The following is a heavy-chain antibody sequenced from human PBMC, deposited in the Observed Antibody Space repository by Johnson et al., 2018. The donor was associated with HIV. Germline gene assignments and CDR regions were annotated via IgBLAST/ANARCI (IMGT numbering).Heavy chain of an antibody. V-gene: IGHV3-66*01. CDR2: IYSGGST. CDR1: GFTVSSNY. J-gene: IGHJ3*02. CDR3: AKEEGLAAAGTGEAFDI. Sequence: VQLVESGGGLVQPGGSLRLSCAASGFTVSSNYMSWVRQAPGKGLEWVSVIYSGGSTYYADSVKGRFTISRDNSKNTLYLQMNSLRAEDTAIYYCAKEEGLAAAGTGEAFDICGQGTMVSVSS. D-gene: IGHD6-13*01.